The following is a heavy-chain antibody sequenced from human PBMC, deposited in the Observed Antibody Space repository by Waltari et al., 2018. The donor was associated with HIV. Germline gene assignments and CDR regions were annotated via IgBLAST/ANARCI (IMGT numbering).Heavy chain of an antibody. CDR3: ARVSSGWFHFDY. D-gene: IGHD6-19*01. V-gene: IGHV3-21*01. CDR2: ISSSSSYI. Sequence: EVQLVESGGGLVKPGGSLRLSCAASGFTFSSYSMNWVRQAPVKGLEWVASISSSSSYIYYADSVKGRFTISRDNAKNSLYLQMNSLRAEDTAVYYCARVSSGWFHFDYWGQGTLVTVSS. CDR1: GFTFSSYS. J-gene: IGHJ4*02.